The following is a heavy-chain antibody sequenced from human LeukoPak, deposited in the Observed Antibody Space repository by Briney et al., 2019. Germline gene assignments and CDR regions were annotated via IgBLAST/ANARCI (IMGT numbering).Heavy chain of an antibody. CDR1: GDSFTSKW. CDR3: ARQSADSSSWNFDAFDI. CDR2: IHPDNSDI. V-gene: IGHV5-51*01. Sequence: GESLKISCKGSGDSFTSKWIGWVRQMPGKGLEWMGMIHPDNSDIRYSPSFQGQVTISVDKSISTAYVQWSSLKASDTAIYYCARQSADSSSWNFDAFDIWGQGTMVTVSS. J-gene: IGHJ3*02. D-gene: IGHD6-13*01.